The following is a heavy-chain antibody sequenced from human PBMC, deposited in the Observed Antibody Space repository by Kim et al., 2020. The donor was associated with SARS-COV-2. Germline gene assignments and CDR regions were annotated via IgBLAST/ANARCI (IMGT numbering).Heavy chain of an antibody. CDR3: AKLRRITMIVGIRSAFDI. J-gene: IGHJ3*02. CDR1: GFTFSSYA. D-gene: IGHD3-22*01. CDR2: ISGSGGST. V-gene: IGHV3-23*01. Sequence: GGSLRLSCAASGFTFSSYAMSWVRQASGKGLEWVSAISGSGGSTYYADSVKGRFTISRDNSKNTLYLQMNSLRAEDTAVYYCAKLRRITMIVGIRSAFDIWGQGTMVTVSS.